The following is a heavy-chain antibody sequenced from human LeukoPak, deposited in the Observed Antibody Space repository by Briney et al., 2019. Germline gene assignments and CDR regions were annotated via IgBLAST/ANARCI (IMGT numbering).Heavy chain of an antibody. Sequence: VASVKVPCKASGYTFTGHYMHWVRQAPGQGLEWMGWINPNNGGTNYAQKFQGRVTMTRDTSISTAYMELSRLRSDNTAVYYCARGYALYSGRYIDFDYWGQGTLVTVSS. D-gene: IGHD1-26*01. CDR3: ARGYALYSGRYIDFDY. CDR1: GYTFTGHY. CDR2: INPNNGGT. V-gene: IGHV1-2*02. J-gene: IGHJ4*02.